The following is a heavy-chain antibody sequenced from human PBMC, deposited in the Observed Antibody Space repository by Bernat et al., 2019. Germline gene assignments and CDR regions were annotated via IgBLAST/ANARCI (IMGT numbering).Heavy chain of an antibody. CDR3: ARDLPSPYYYDSSGYYRRNAFDI. Sequence: EVQLVQSGAEVKKPGESLKISCKGSGYSFTSYWIGWVRQMPGKGLEWMGMIYPGDSDTRYSPSFQGKVTISAVRSISTAYLQWSSLKASDTTMYYCARDLPSPYYYDSSGYYRRNAFDIWGQGTMVTVSS. V-gene: IGHV5-51*01. CDR1: GYSFTSYW. J-gene: IGHJ3*02. CDR2: IYPGDSDT. D-gene: IGHD3-22*01.